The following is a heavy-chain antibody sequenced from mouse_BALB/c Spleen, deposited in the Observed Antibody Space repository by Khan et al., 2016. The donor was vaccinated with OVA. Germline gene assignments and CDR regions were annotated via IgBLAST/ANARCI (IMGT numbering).Heavy chain of an antibody. CDR1: GYSITSDYA. J-gene: IGHJ2*01. CDR3: ARVYGGDFDY. Sequence: EVQLQESGPGLVKPSQSLSLTCTVTGYSITSDYAWNWIRPFPGNKLELMCFISYSGNTNYTPSLKSRISITRDTSKNQLFLQLNSVTTEDTATYYCARVYGGDFDYWGQGTTLTVSS. D-gene: IGHD1-1*01. CDR2: ISYSGNT. V-gene: IGHV3-2*02.